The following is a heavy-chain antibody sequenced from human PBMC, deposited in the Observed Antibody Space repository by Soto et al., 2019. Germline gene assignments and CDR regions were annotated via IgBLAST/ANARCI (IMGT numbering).Heavy chain of an antibody. D-gene: IGHD6-19*01. CDR1: GFTFSGSA. CDR3: TRYKPGIAVADPWGWFDP. J-gene: IGHJ5*02. V-gene: IGHV3-73*01. CDR2: IRSKANSYAT. Sequence: GGSLRLSCAASGFTFSGSAMHWVRQASGKGLEWVGRIRSKANSYATAYAASVKGRFTISRDDSKNTAYLQMNSLKTEDTAVYYCTRYKPGIAVADPWGWFDPWGQGTLVTVSS.